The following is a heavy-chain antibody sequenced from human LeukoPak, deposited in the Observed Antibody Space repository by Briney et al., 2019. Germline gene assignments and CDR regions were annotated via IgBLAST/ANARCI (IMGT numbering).Heavy chain of an antibody. CDR3: ARGPARRGGYNWNYGYYYYMDV. D-gene: IGHD1-7*01. V-gene: IGHV1-8*03. J-gene: IGHJ6*03. CDR1: GYTFTSYD. CDR2: MNPNSGNT. Sequence: ASVKVSCKGSGYTFTSYDINWVRQATGQGLEWMGWMNPNSGNTGYAQKFQGRVTITRNTSISTAYMELSSLRSEDTAVYYCARGPARRGGYNWNYGYYYYMDVWGKGTTVTVSS.